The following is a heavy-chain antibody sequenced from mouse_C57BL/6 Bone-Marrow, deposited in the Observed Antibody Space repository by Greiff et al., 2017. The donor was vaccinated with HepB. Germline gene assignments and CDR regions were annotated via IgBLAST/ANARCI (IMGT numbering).Heavy chain of an antibody. CDR3: ANRLRRSWFAY. D-gene: IGHD2-4*01. Sequence: VQLQQSGAELVKPGASVKLSCKASGYTFTSYWMHWVKQRPGQGLEWIGMIHPNSGSTNYNEKFKSKATLTVDKSSSTAYMQLSSLTSEDSAVYYCANRLRRSWFAYWGQGTLVTVSA. J-gene: IGHJ3*01. CDR1: GYTFTSYW. V-gene: IGHV1-64*01. CDR2: IHPNSGST.